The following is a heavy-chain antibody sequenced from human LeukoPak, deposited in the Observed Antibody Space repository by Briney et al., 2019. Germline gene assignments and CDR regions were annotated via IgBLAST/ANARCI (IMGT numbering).Heavy chain of an antibody. D-gene: IGHD2-15*01. J-gene: IGHJ3*02. CDR2: IYYSGST. Sequence: PSETLSLTCTVSGGSISSYYWGWIRQPPGKGLEWIGYIYYSGSTNYNPSLKSRVTISVDTSKNQFSLKLSSVTAADTAVYYCARESSHCSGGSCYMSAFDIWGQGTMVTVSS. CDR1: GGSISSYY. V-gene: IGHV4-59*01. CDR3: ARESSHCSGGSCYMSAFDI.